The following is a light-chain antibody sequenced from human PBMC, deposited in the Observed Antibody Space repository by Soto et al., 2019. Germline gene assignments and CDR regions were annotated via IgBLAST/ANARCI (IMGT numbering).Light chain of an antibody. Sequence: EIVMTQSPGTLSVSPGESATLSCRASQSVSSNLAWYQQKPGQTPRLLIYGASTRATGIPARFSGSGSGTEFTRDISSLQSEDFAVYYCQQYINWPITFGQGTKLEIK. CDR1: QSVSSN. CDR3: QQYINWPIT. J-gene: IGKJ2*01. CDR2: GAS. V-gene: IGKV3-15*01.